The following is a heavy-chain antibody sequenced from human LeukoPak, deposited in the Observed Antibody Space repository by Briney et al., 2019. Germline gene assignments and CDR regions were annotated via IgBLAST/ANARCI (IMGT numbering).Heavy chain of an antibody. J-gene: IGHJ4*01. Sequence: GGSLRLSCAASGFTFDDYGMTWVRQAPGKGLEWVSGINWNGGNTGYADSVKGRFTISRDNAEDSVYLQMNSLRAEDSATYYCVREGFYFFDFWGQGTLVTVSS. V-gene: IGHV3-20*04. CDR3: VREGFYFFDF. CDR1: GFTFDDYG. CDR2: INWNGGNT.